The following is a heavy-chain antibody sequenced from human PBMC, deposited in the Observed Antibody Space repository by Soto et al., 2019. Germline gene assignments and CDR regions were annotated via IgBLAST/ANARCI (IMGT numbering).Heavy chain of an antibody. Sequence: SETLSLTCTVSGGSISSYYWSWIRQPPGKGLEWIGYIYYSGSTNYNPSLKSRVTISVDTSKNQFSLKLSSVTAADTAVYYCAREVSGYDYIWGSYHYFDYWGQGTLVTVSS. D-gene: IGHD3-16*02. J-gene: IGHJ4*02. CDR3: AREVSGYDYIWGSYHYFDY. V-gene: IGHV4-59*01. CDR1: GGSISSYY. CDR2: IYYSGST.